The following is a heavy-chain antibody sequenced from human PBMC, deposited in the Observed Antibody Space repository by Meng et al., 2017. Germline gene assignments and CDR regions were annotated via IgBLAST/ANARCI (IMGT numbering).Heavy chain of an antibody. CDR1: GYNFPDYY. Sequence: QVRLVQFGAEGKKPGASVKVSCKPSGYNFPDYYIHWVRQAPGQGLEWMGRIDPKSGDTHYAQKFQGRVTMTGDTSIGTAYMELRGLRSDDTAVYFCARDEDISAAGKLFGDYWGQGTLVTVFS. CDR2: IDPKSGDT. V-gene: IGHV1-2*06. J-gene: IGHJ4*02. CDR3: ARDEDISAAGKLFGDY. D-gene: IGHD6-13*01.